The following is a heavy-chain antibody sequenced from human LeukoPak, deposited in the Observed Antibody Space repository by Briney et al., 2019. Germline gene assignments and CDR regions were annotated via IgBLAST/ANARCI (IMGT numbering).Heavy chain of an antibody. CDR3: ARGLSDYYYDSSGYPL. V-gene: IGHV7-4-1*02. J-gene: IGHJ4*02. Sequence: ASVKVSCKASGYTFTSYYMYWVRQAPGQGLEWMGWINTNTGNPTYAQGFTGRFVFSLDTSVSTAYLQISSLKAEDTAVYYCARGLSDYYYDSSGYPLWGQGTLVTVSS. CDR1: GYTFTSYY. D-gene: IGHD3-22*01. CDR2: INTNTGNP.